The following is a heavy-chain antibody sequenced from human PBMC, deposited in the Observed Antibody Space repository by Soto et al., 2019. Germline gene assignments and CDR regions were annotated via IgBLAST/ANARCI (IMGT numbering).Heavy chain of an antibody. CDR1: GFTVGNNY. J-gene: IGHJ4*02. V-gene: IGHV3-53*01. Sequence: EVQLVESGGGLIQPGGSLKLSCAASGFTVGNNYMSWVRQAPGKGLEWVSLIYSTGTTKYADSVTGRFTVSRDNAKNTLYLQMTTLRAEDTAVYYCAKDRSGSGSHFNSFGYWGQGTLVTVSS. D-gene: IGHD3-10*01. CDR2: IYSTGTT. CDR3: AKDRSGSGSHFNSFGY.